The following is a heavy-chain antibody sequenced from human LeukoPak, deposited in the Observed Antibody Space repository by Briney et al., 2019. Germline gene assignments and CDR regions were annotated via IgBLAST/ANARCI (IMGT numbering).Heavy chain of an antibody. Sequence: SETLSLTCTVSGGSISSSSYYWGWIRQPPGKGLEWIGSIYYSGSTYYNPSLKSRVTISVDTSKNQFSLKLSSVTAADTAVYYCARDRGVTNYYDSSGYNTPFDYWGQGTLVTVSS. CDR3: ARDRGVTNYYDSSGYNTPFDY. CDR2: IYYSGST. V-gene: IGHV4-39*07. D-gene: IGHD3-22*01. CDR1: GGSISSSSYY. J-gene: IGHJ4*02.